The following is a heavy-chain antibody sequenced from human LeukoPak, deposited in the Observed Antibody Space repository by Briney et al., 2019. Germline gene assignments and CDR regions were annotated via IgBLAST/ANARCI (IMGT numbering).Heavy chain of an antibody. Sequence: PGGSLRLSCAASGFTFSDYGLHWVRQAPGEGLEWVTFIRYDGSNKFYAESVKGRFTISRDNSKNTLYLQMNSLRAEDTAMYYCAKGRGGDGEAWADYWGQGILVTVSS. D-gene: IGHD2-21*02. V-gene: IGHV3-30*02. CDR2: IRYDGSNK. CDR3: AKGRGGDGEAWADY. J-gene: IGHJ4*02. CDR1: GFTFSDYG.